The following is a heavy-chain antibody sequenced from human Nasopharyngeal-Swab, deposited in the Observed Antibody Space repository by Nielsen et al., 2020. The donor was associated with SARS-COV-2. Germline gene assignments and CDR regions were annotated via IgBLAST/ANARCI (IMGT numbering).Heavy chain of an antibody. CDR3: ARGYYDFWSGYAGFDP. CDR2: ITSDGSST. Sequence: GESLKISCAASGFTFSSYWVHWVRQAPGKGLVWVSRITSDGSSTSYADSVKGRFTISRDNAKNTLYLQMNSLRAEDTAVYYCARGYYDFWSGYAGFDPWGQGTLVTVSS. D-gene: IGHD3-3*01. J-gene: IGHJ5*02. V-gene: IGHV3-74*01. CDR1: GFTFSSYW.